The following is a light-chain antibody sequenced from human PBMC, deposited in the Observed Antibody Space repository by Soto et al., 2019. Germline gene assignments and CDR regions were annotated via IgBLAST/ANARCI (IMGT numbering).Light chain of an antibody. CDR3: QTWGTGIVV. CDR2: LSSDGSH. CDR1: SGHSSYI. J-gene: IGLJ2*01. Sequence: QPVLTQSLSASASLGASVKLTCTLSSGHSSYIIAWHQQQPEKGPRYLMKLSSDGSHTKGDGIPDRFSGSSSGAERYLTISSLQSEDEADYYCQTWGTGIVVFGGGTKLTVL. V-gene: IGLV4-69*01.